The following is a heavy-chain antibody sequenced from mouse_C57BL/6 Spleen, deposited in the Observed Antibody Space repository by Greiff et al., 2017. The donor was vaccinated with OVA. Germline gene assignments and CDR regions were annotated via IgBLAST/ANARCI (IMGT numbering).Heavy chain of an antibody. CDR3: AKNGGSSYNFEV. V-gene: IGHV2-5*01. D-gene: IGHD1-1*01. CDR1: GFSLTSYG. Sequence: QVQLKESGPGLVQPSQSLSITCTVSGFSLTSYGVHWVRQSPGKGLEWLGVIWRGGSTDYTAAFMSRLSITKDKSKSQVFFKMNSLPADDTAIYYCAKNGGSSYNFEVWGTGTTVTVSS. CDR2: IWRGGST. J-gene: IGHJ1*03.